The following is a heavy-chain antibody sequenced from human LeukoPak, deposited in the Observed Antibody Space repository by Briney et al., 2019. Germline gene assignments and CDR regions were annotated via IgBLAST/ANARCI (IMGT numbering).Heavy chain of an antibody. D-gene: IGHD2-15*01. CDR2: IYSADST. J-gene: IGHJ4*02. CDR3: ARVGSSCYSGGDGIFDS. V-gene: IGHV3-53*01. CDR1: GFTVRSNY. Sequence: GGSLRLSCAAPGFTVRSNYMSWVRQAPGKGLEWVSIIYSADSTYYADSVKGRLTLSRDNAKNSLYLQMNSLRAEDTAVYYCARVGSSCYSGGDGIFDSWGQGTLVTVSS.